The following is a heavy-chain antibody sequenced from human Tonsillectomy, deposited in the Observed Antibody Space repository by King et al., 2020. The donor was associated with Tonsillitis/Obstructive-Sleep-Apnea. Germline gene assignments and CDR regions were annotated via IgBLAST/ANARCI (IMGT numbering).Heavy chain of an antibody. D-gene: IGHD1-26*01. Sequence: VQLVESGGGLVQPGGSLRLSCAASGFTFSSYAMSWVRQAPGKGLEWVSAISGSDGSTYYADSVKGRFTISRDNSKNTLYLQMNSLRDEDTAVYYCAKGTPHSQGSYGLGYFQYWGQGTLVTVSS. CDR3: AKGTPHSQGSYGLGYFQY. V-gene: IGHV3-23*04. CDR2: ISGSDGST. J-gene: IGHJ1*01. CDR1: GFTFSSYA.